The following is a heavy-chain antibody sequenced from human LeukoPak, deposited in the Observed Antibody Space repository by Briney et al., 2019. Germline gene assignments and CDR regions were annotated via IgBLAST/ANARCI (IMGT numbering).Heavy chain of an antibody. D-gene: IGHD3-22*01. J-gene: IGHJ4*02. CDR2: ISSSGSTI. V-gene: IGHV3-48*03. CDR1: GFTFSTYE. CDR3: ARDNYDSSGPYYFDY. Sequence: GGSLRLSCAASGFTFSTYEMTSVRQSPGKGLEWVSYISSSGSTIYYADSVKGRFTISRDNARNSLYLQMNSLRAEDTAVYYCARDNYDSSGPYYFDYWGQGTLVTVSS.